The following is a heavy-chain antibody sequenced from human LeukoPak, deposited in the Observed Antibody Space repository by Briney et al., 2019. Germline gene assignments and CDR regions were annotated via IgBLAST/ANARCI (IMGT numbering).Heavy chain of an antibody. CDR1: GFIFSASA. Sequence: GWSLRLSCAASGFIFSASAIHWVRQASGKGLEGVGRIRSKTNTYATAFAASVKGRFTISRDDSKNTAYLLMNRLKTEETAVYFCTRVIHVYGAWLPSAYWGQGTLVSVSS. V-gene: IGHV3-73*01. CDR3: TRVIHVYGAWLPSAY. CDR2: IRSKTNTYAT. D-gene: IGHD4-17*01. J-gene: IGHJ4*02.